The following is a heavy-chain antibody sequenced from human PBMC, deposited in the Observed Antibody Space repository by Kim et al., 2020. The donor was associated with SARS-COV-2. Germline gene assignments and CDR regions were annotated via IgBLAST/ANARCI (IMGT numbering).Heavy chain of an antibody. J-gene: IGHJ5*01. Sequence: PSLQSRVTMSVDTSKNQFFLRLSSLTDADTAVYYCARNPGLGSGSYHFDSWGQGTLVTVSS. D-gene: IGHD3-10*01. V-gene: IGHV4-39*01. CDR3: ARNPGLGSGSYHFDS.